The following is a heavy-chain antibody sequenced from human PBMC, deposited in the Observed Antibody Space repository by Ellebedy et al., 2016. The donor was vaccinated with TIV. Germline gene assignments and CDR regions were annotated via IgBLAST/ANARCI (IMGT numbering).Heavy chain of an antibody. D-gene: IGHD3-10*01. Sequence: MPSETLSLTCTVSGVSVNSANYYWTWIRQPPGTGLEWIGYFYSSGSTDYKPSLKSRLAISVDTSKNQFSLKLSSVTAADTAVYFCSGAYGRATPKYWGQGTLVTVSS. V-gene: IGHV4-61*01. CDR2: FYSSGST. CDR3: SGAYGRATPKY. CDR1: GVSVNSANYY. J-gene: IGHJ4*02.